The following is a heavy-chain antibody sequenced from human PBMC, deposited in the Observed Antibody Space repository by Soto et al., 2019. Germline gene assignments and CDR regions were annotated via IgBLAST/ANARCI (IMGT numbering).Heavy chain of an antibody. V-gene: IGHV3-64*01. D-gene: IGHD6-19*01. CDR1: GFTFSSYA. Sequence: EVQLVESGGGLVQPGGSLRLSCAASGFTFSSYAMHWVRQAPGKGLEYVSAISSNEGSTYYANSVKGRFTISRDNSKNTLYLQMGSLRTEDMAVYYCARGGLYIAVAGRMFDYWGQGTLVTVSS. J-gene: IGHJ4*02. CDR2: ISSNEGST. CDR3: ARGGLYIAVAGRMFDY.